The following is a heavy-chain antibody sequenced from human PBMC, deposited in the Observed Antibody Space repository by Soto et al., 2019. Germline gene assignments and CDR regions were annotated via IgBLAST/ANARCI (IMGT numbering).Heavy chain of an antibody. CDR1: GGSISSSSYY. J-gene: IGHJ4*02. CDR2: IYYSGST. D-gene: IGHD1-20*01. Sequence: QLQLQESGPGLVKPSETLSLTCTVSGGSISSSSYYWGWIRQPPGKGLEWIGSIYYSGSTYYNPSLKSRVTISVDTSKNQFSLKLSSVTAADTAVYYCATHPSHYWRYNWKDLDYWGQGTLVTVSS. CDR3: ATHPSHYWRYNWKDLDY. V-gene: IGHV4-39*01.